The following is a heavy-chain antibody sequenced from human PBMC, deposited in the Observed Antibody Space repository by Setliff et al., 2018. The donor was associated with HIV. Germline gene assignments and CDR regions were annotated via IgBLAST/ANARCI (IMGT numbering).Heavy chain of an antibody. CDR2: MNSDGSTT. Sequence: GGSLRLSCAASGFSFSSYWMHWVRQAPGKGLVWVSRMNSDGSTTTYADSVKGRFTISRDNAKNTLYLQMNGLRVEDTAVYYCAKDGISGGAYPPYYFDYWGHGTLVTVSS. CDR1: GFSFSSYW. J-gene: IGHJ4*01. V-gene: IGHV3-74*01. D-gene: IGHD2-15*01. CDR3: AKDGISGGAYPPYYFDY.